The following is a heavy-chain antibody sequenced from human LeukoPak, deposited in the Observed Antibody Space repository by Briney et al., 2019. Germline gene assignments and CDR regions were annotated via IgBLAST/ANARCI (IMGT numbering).Heavy chain of an antibody. D-gene: IGHD6-19*01. V-gene: IGHV3-23*01. J-gene: IGHJ1*01. CDR1: GFSFGSYA. Sequence: GGSLRLSCAASGFSFGSYAMSWVRQAAGKGLEWVSEICGSVSGSGDCTHYADSVKGRFTISRDNSKKTLYLQMNSLRAEDTAVYYCATGRSGWPPAYFQHWGQGTLVTVSS. CDR3: ATGRSGWPPAYFQH. CDR2: ICGSVSGSGDCT.